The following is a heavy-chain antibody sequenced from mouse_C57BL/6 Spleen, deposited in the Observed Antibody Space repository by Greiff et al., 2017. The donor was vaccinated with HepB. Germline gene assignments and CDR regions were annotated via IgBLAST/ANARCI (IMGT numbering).Heavy chain of an antibody. CDR2: ISSGGDYI. J-gene: IGHJ2*01. Sequence: EVQLVESGEGLVKPGGSLKLSCAASGFTFSSYAMSWVRQTPEKRLEWVAYISSGGDYIYYADTVKGRFTISRDNARNTLYLQMSSLKSEDTAMYYCTREGWLLREGYYFDYWGQGTTLTVSS. CDR3: TREGWLLREGYYFDY. CDR1: GFTFSSYA. V-gene: IGHV5-9-1*02. D-gene: IGHD2-3*01.